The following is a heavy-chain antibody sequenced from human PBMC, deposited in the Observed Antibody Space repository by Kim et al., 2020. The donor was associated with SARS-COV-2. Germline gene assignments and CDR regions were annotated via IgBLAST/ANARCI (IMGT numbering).Heavy chain of an antibody. V-gene: IGHV4-61*01. D-gene: IGHD3-10*01. CDR3: ARDGFGELLSNNWFDP. J-gene: IGHJ5*02. CDR2: IYYSGST. Sequence: SETLSLTCTVSGGSVSSGSYYWSWIRQPPGKGLEWIGYIYYSGSTNYNPSLKSRVTISVDTSKNQFSLKLSSVTAADTAVYYCARDGFGELLSNNWFDPWGQGTLVTVSS. CDR1: GGSVSSGSYY.